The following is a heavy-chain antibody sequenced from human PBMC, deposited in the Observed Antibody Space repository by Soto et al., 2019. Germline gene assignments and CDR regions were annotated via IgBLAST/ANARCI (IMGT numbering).Heavy chain of an antibody. CDR2: IYYSGST. Sequence: PSETLPLTXTVSGGSISSSSYYWGWIRQPPGKGLEWIGSIYYSGSTYYNPSLKSRVTISVDTSKNQFSLKLSSVTAADTAVYYCARLKGMTTDFNYYYGMDVWGQGTTVTVSS. J-gene: IGHJ6*02. V-gene: IGHV4-39*01. D-gene: IGHD4-4*01. CDR3: ARLKGMTTDFNYYYGMDV. CDR1: GGSISSSSYY.